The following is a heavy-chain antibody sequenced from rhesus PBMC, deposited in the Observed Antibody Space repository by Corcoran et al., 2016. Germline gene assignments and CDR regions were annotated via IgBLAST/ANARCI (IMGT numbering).Heavy chain of an antibody. CDR2: ISNGGGST. V-gene: IGHV3S5*01. Sequence: EVQLVESGGGLVQPGGSLRLSCAASGFTFSSYGMSWVRQAPGKGLEWVSYISNGGGSTYYADSVKGRFTISRDNSKNTLSLQMYSLRAEDTAVYYCAKDRDAFDFWGQGLRVTVSS. CDR3: AKDRDAFDF. J-gene: IGHJ3*01. CDR1: GFTFSSYG.